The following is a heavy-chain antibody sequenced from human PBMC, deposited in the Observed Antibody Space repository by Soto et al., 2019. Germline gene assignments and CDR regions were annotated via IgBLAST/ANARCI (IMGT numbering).Heavy chain of an antibody. Sequence: ASVKVSCKASGYTFTGYYMHWVRQAPGQGLEWMGWINPNSGGTNYAQKFQGWVTMTRDTSISTAYMELSRLRSDDTAVYYCARDLKSGYDSTRYFDYWGQGTLVTVSS. CDR3: ARDLKSGYDSTRYFDY. D-gene: IGHD5-12*01. CDR1: GYTFTGYY. V-gene: IGHV1-2*04. CDR2: INPNSGGT. J-gene: IGHJ4*02.